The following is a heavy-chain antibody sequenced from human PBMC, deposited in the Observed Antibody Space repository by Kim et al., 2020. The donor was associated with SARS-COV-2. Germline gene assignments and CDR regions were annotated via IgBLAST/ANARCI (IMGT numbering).Heavy chain of an antibody. D-gene: IGHD3-10*01. Sequence: SETLSLTCTVSGGSISSSSYYWGWIRQPPGKGLEWIGSIYYSGSTYYNPSLKSRVTISVDTSKNQFSLKLSSVTAADTAVYYCARQDVLLWFGELGGGVDPWGQGTLVTVSS. CDR1: GGSISSSSYY. J-gene: IGHJ5*02. CDR3: ARQDVLLWFGELGGGVDP. CDR2: IYYSGST. V-gene: IGHV4-39*01.